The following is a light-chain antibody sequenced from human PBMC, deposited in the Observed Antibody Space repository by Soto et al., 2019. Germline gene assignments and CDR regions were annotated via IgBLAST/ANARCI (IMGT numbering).Light chain of an antibody. V-gene: IGKV1-5*01. Sequence: DIQMTHSPSTLSAFVGDRVTITCRASQSIGRWLAWYQQKPGNAPKLLIYDASSLESGVPSRFSGSGSGTEFTLTISSLQPDDFATYYCQQYNTYSPERTFGQGTKVDIK. CDR1: QSIGRW. CDR3: QQYNTYSPERT. CDR2: DAS. J-gene: IGKJ1*01.